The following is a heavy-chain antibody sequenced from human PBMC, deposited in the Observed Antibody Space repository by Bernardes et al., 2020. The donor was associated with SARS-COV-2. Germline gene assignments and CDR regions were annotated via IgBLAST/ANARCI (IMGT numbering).Heavy chain of an antibody. CDR3: AGDRVEVHYYYYYYGMDV. CDR2: IKHDGSAK. V-gene: IGHV3-7*01. CDR1: GFTFSSYC. D-gene: IGHD2-15*01. J-gene: IGHJ6*02. Sequence: GGTLRLSCASSGFTFSSYCMSWVRQAPGKGLEWVAHIKHDGSAKYYLDSVKGRYTISRDNAKNSLYLQMNSMRAEDTAVYYCAGDRVEVHYYYYYYGMDVWGQGTTVTVSS.